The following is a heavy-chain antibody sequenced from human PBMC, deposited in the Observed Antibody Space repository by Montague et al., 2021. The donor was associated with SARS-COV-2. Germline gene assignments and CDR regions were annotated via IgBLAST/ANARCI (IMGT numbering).Heavy chain of an antibody. V-gene: IGHV6-1*01. CDR1: GDSVAGIRLR. D-gene: IGHD6-19*01. CDR2: LYYGYKRYS. Sequence: CAISGDSVAGIRLRWKGITSEPPTPRNCVGRLYYGYKRYSDYAPSVRGRLTVNPDASKKEFSLELNYVTHEDTAVYYCVRYSGWFYFDFWGQGTLVTVSS. J-gene: IGHJ4*02. CDR3: VRYSGWFYFDF.